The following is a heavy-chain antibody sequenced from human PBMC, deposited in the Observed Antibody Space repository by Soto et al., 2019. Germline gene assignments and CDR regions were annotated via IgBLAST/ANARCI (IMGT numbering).Heavy chain of an antibody. J-gene: IGHJ5*02. CDR3: ARDLQAGTDNVNWFAP. D-gene: IGHD1-1*01. V-gene: IGHV3-30*04. Sequence: QVQLVESGGGVVQPGRSLRLSCAASGFSISRSAMHWVRQAPGKGPEWVAVIAYDGSNKWYADSAKGRFTISRDNSKNTLYLHMTSLRAEDTAVYYFARDLQAGTDNVNWFAPWGQGTLVTVSS. CDR1: GFSISRSA. CDR2: IAYDGSNK.